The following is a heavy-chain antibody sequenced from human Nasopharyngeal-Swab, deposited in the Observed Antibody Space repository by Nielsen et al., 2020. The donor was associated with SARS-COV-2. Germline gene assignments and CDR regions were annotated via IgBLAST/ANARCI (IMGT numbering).Heavy chain of an antibody. CDR1: GFTFSSYS. CDR2: ISSSSSYI. V-gene: IGHV3-21*04. Sequence: GESLKISCAASGFTFSSYSMNWVRQAPGKGLEWVSSISSSSSYICYADSVKGRFTISRDNAKNSLYLQMNSLRAEDTAVYYCARVAVVFDYWGQGTLVTVSS. J-gene: IGHJ4*02. CDR3: ARVAVVFDY. D-gene: IGHD6-19*01.